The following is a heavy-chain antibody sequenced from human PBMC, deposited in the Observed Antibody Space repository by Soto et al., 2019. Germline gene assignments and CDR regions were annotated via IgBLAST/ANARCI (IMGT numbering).Heavy chain of an antibody. CDR1: GGSISSSSYY. V-gene: IGHV4-39*01. Sequence: QLQLQESGPGLVKPSETLSLTCTVSGGSISSSSYYWGWIRQPPGKGLEWIGSIYYSGSTYYNPSLKSRVTISVDTSKNQFSLKLSSVTAADTAVYYCARHEEYSSARRVGYYYYYGMDVWGQGTTVTVSS. CDR2: IYYSGST. J-gene: IGHJ6*02. CDR3: ARHEEYSSARRVGYYYYYGMDV. D-gene: IGHD6-6*01.